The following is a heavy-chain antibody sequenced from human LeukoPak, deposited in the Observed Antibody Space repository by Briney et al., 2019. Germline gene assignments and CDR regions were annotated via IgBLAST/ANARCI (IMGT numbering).Heavy chain of an antibody. J-gene: IGHJ4*02. D-gene: IGHD6-19*01. V-gene: IGHV3-53*01. CDR2: IYTGGDT. CDR1: GFSVSNRY. Sequence: GGSLRLSCAASGFSVSNRYMSWVRQAPGKGLEWVSVIYTGGDTYYADSVRGRFTISRDNSKNTVNLQMNSLRAEDTALYYCAGGQMFTSGGFDDWGQGTLVTVSS. CDR3: AGGQMFTSGGFDD.